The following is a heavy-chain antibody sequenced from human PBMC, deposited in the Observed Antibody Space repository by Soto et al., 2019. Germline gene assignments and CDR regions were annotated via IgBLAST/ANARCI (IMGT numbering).Heavy chain of an antibody. J-gene: IGHJ6*02. CDR1: GFTFSNAW. CDR2: INRKTDGGTT. Sequence: NPRGSLRLSCAASGFTFSNAWMRWVRQAPAKGVKWGGRINRKTDGGTTDYAAPVKGRFTISRDDSKNTLYLQMNSLKTEDTAVYYCTTVKRETSWYIRGTYYYYGMDVWGQGTTVTVS. D-gene: IGHD2-2*02. CDR3: TTVKRETSWYIRGTYYYYGMDV. V-gene: IGHV3-15*01.